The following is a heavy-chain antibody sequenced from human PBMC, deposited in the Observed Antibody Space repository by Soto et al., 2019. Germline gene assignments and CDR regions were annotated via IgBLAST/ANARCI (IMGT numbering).Heavy chain of an antibody. J-gene: IGHJ4*02. D-gene: IGHD6-6*01. CDR1: GYTFTSYY. CDR3: ARASIAARPRGYYFDY. Sequence: ASVKVSCKASGYTFTSYYMHWVRQAPGQGLEWMGIINPSGGSISYAQKFQGRVTMTRDTSTSTVYMELSSLRSEDTAVYYCARASIAARPRGYYFDYWGQGTLVTVSS. CDR2: INPSGGSI. V-gene: IGHV1-46*03.